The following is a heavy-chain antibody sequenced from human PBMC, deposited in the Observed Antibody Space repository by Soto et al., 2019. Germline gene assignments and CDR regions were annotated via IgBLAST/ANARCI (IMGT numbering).Heavy chain of an antibody. CDR3: AKNGDDSRPPDSFDS. J-gene: IGHJ4*02. D-gene: IGHD3-22*01. V-gene: IGHV3-23*01. Sequence: GGSLRLSCVASGFTFSTYAMSWVRQAPGQRLEWVSAICVSGDRTFYADSVEGRVTISRDNANNTLYLQMNSLRAADTVLYYCAKNGDDSRPPDSFDSWGQGTLVTVSS. CDR2: ICVSGDRT. CDR1: GFTFSTYA.